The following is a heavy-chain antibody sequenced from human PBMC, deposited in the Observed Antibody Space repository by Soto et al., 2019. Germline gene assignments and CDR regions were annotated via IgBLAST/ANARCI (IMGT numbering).Heavy chain of an antibody. J-gene: IGHJ4*02. Sequence: QVQLMQSGAEVKKPGASVKVSCKASGDTFTEYYIHWVRQAPGQGLEWMGTVNPSGGHTTYAQHFLGRVTMTRDTSTSTLDMELTSLTSADTAVYYCARGGHVVVVTAALDYWGQGTLVTVSS. V-gene: IGHV1-46*01. CDR2: VNPSGGHT. CDR1: GDTFTEYY. D-gene: IGHD2-21*02. CDR3: ARGGHVVVVTAALDY.